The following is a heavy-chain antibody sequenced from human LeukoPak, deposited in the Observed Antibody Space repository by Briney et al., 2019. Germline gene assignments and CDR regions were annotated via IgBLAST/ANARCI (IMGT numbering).Heavy chain of an antibody. CDR1: GGSFSGYY. Sequence: SETLSLTCAVYGGSFSGYYWSWIRQPPGKGLEWIGEINHSGSTNYNPSLKSRVTISVDTSKNQFSLKLSSVTAADTAVYYCARRNSITMVRGVISNWFDPWGQGTLVTVSS. V-gene: IGHV4-34*01. D-gene: IGHD3-10*01. CDR3: ARRNSITMVRGVISNWFDP. J-gene: IGHJ5*02. CDR2: INHSGST.